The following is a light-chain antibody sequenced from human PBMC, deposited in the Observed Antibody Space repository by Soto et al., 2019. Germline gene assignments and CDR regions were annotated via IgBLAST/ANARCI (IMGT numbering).Light chain of an antibody. V-gene: IGKV3-15*01. Sequence: ELVLSQSPATLSVSPGERATLSCRASQSIRQNLAWYQQKPGQAPTLLIYEASTRATGVPARFSGSGSGTEFTLAVIILQSEDFTIYYCQQSHNYIYTFGQGTKLEIK. CDR1: QSIRQN. CDR3: QQSHNYIYT. CDR2: EAS. J-gene: IGKJ2*01.